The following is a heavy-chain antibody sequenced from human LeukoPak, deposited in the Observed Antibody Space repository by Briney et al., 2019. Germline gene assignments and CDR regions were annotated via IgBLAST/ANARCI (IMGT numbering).Heavy chain of an antibody. CDR2: INPPGGST. J-gene: IGHJ4*02. CDR1: GYTFTTYN. V-gene: IGHV1-46*01. Sequence: APVKVSCKASGYTFTTYNLHWVRQAPGQGLEWMGVINPPGGSTSYAQKFQGRITMTRDTSTSTVYMEVSSLRSEDTAVYYCAREGYNYGYGDYWGQGALVTVSS. CDR3: AREGYNYGYGDY. D-gene: IGHD5-18*01.